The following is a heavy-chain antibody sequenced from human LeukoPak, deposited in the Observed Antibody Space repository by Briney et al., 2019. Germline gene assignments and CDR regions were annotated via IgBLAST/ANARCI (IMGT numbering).Heavy chain of an antibody. Sequence: SETLSLTCTVSGGSIGSYYWSWIRQPPGKGLEWIGYIYYSGSTNYNPSLKSRVTISVDTSKNQFSLKLSSVTAADTAVYYCAREGGTTGFDYWGQGTLVTVSS. CDR3: AREGGTTGFDY. V-gene: IGHV4-59*01. CDR1: GGSIGSYY. J-gene: IGHJ4*02. D-gene: IGHD2/OR15-2a*01. CDR2: IYYSGST.